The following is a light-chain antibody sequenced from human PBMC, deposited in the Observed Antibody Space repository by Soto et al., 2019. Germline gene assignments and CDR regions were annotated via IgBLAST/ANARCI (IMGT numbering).Light chain of an antibody. J-gene: IGKJ2*01. Sequence: EIVLTQSPGTLSLSPGERATISCRASQSVSSSYLAWYQQKPGQAPRLLIDGASSRATGIPDRFSGSGSGTDFTLTISRLVPEDFAVYYCQQYGSSPPYTFGQGTKLEIK. CDR2: GAS. V-gene: IGKV3-20*01. CDR3: QQYGSSPPYT. CDR1: QSVSSSY.